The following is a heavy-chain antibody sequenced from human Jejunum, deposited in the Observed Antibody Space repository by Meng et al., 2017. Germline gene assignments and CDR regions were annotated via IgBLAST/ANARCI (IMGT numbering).Heavy chain of an antibody. CDR2: INWDGSII. V-gene: IGHV3-9*02. Sequence: SCAVSGFTPDDYAMHWVRQAPGKGLEWVSGINWDGSIIVYADSVRGRFIISRDNAKNSLFLQMNNLGTEDTALYYCAKDRYSSSWSRFDYWGQGVMVTVSS. CDR3: AKDRYSSSWSRFDY. J-gene: IGHJ4*02. D-gene: IGHD6-13*01. CDR1: GFTPDDYA.